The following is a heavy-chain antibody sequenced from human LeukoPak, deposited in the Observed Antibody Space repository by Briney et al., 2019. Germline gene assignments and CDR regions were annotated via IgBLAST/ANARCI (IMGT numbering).Heavy chain of an antibody. D-gene: IGHD1-26*01. V-gene: IGHV1-2*02. CDR3: ARDVGIVGATPGY. J-gene: IGHJ4*02. Sequence: ASVKVSCKASGYTLTGYYMHWVRQALGQGLEWMGWINPNSGGTNYAQKFQGRVTMTRDTSISTAYMELSRLRSDDTAVYYCARDVGIVGATPGYWGQGTLVTVSS. CDR1: GYTLTGYY. CDR2: INPNSGGT.